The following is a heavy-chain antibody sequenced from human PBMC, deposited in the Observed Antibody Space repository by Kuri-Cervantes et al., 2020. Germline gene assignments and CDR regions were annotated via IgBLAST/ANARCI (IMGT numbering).Heavy chain of an antibody. Sequence: ASVKVSCKPSGYTFADYVIHWVRQAPGQRLEWMGWINAGNGNTKYSQKFQGRVTITRDTSASTAYMELSSLRSEDTAVYYCAITQQRNNAFDIWGQGTMVTVSS. J-gene: IGHJ3*02. CDR3: AITQQRNNAFDI. V-gene: IGHV1-3*01. CDR1: GYTFADYV. CDR2: INAGNGNT. D-gene: IGHD6-25*01.